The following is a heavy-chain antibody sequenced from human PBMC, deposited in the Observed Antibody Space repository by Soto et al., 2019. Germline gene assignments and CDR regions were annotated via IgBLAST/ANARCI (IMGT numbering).Heavy chain of an antibody. D-gene: IGHD6-19*01. J-gene: IGHJ5*02. Sequence: SETLSLTCAVSGYSISSGYYWGWIRQPPGKGLEWIGSIYHSGSTYYNPSLKSRVTIPVDTSKNQFSLKLSSVTAADTAVYYCAREDSSGWSGWFDPWGQGTLVTVSS. V-gene: IGHV4-38-2*02. CDR3: AREDSSGWSGWFDP. CDR1: GYSISSGYY. CDR2: IYHSGST.